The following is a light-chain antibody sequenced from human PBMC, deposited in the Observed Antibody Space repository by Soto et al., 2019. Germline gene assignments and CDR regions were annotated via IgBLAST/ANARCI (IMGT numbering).Light chain of an antibody. V-gene: IGKV3-11*01. CDR1: QNVGHN. J-gene: IGKJ4*01. CDR2: TPS. CDR3: QERSRWPRAT. Sequence: ELVLTQSPAPLSLSPGESATLSCRASQNVGHNFAWYQQKSGQPPRLLIHTPSSRATGIPARFSSSGSRTDFTLTSSSLEPEDTAVYYFQERSRWPRATFGGGTKVEIK.